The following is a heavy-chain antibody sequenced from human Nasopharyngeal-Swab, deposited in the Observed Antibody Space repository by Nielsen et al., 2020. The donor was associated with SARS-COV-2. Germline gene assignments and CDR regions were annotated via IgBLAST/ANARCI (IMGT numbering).Heavy chain of an antibody. CDR3: ARGDSF. CDR1: DFTVSGNY. D-gene: IGHD2-21*01. Sequence: GESLKISCAASDFTVSGNYMTWVRQAPGKGLEWVSVMYSDDRTDYSDSVRGRFTVSRDNTKNTLDLQMNSLRVEDTAAYYCARGDSFWGQGTTVTVSS. J-gene: IGHJ6*02. V-gene: IGHV3-53*01. CDR2: MYSDDRT.